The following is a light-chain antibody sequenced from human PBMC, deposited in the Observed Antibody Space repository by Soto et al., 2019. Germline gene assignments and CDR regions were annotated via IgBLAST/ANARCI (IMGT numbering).Light chain of an antibody. J-gene: IGLJ1*01. CDR3: SSDTSSSTHFV. CDR2: GIS. CDR1: STNVGGYNY. Sequence: QSALTQPASVSGAPGQWITISCTGTSTNVGGYNYVSWYQQQPGTAPKLMIYGISNRPSGVSNRFSGSKSGNTASLTISGLQAEDDADYYWSSDTSSSTHFVFGTGTKVTVL. V-gene: IGLV2-14*01.